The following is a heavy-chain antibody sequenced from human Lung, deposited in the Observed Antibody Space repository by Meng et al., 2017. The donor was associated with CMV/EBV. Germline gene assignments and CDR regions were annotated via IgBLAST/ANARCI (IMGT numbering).Heavy chain of an antibody. V-gene: IGHV1-69*05. CDR3: ARGIVIAVAGTGVDY. Sequence: SVKVSXKASGGTFSSYAFSWVRQAPGQGLEWMGGIIPVFAIANYAQKFQGRITITTDESTSTAYMELSSLRSEDTAVYYCARGIVIAVAGTGVDYWGQGTLVTFSS. CDR1: GGTFSSYA. D-gene: IGHD6-19*01. J-gene: IGHJ4*02. CDR2: IIPVFAIA.